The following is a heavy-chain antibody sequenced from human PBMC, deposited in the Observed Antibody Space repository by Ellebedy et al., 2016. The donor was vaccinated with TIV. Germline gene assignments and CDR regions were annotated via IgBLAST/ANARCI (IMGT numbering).Heavy chain of an antibody. D-gene: IGHD6-19*01. Sequence: SETLSLTCDVSGGSVSGAGSFWTWIRQPPGQGLEWMGYIRYSGRTSYSPSLKSRLTISLDPSKNHLSLKLTSVTAADTAVYYCARLPDIPGWPFDCWGQGTLVTVSS. CDR3: ARLPDIPGWPFDC. J-gene: IGHJ4*02. V-gene: IGHV4-61*03. CDR2: IRYSGRT. CDR1: GGSVSGAGSF.